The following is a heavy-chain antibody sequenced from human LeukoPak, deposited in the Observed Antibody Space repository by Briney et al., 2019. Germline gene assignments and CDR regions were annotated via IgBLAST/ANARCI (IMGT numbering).Heavy chain of an antibody. Sequence: SQTPSLTCTVSGGSISGHHWTWIRQPPGTGLEWIGYFYDSGDFNYNPSLKSRVTIWMDMSNNQFSLTMSSATAADTAMYYCARLLRPGGRKGDAFDIWGQGTLVTVSS. CDR2: FYDSGDF. J-gene: IGHJ3*02. D-gene: IGHD1-26*01. CDR3: ARLLRPGGRKGDAFDI. V-gene: IGHV4-59*08. CDR1: GGSISGHH.